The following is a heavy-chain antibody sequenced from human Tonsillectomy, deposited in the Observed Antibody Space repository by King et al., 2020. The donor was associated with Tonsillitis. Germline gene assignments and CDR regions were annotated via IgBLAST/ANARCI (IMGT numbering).Heavy chain of an antibody. J-gene: IGHJ6*02. CDR1: GFTFSSYA. D-gene: IGHD6-13*01. Sequence: DVQLVESGGGLVQPGGSLRLSCAASGFTFSSYAMTWVRQAPGKGLEWVSAISGSGGSTYYADSVKGRFTISRDNSKNTLYLQMNSLRVEDTAVYYCAKGGAAAGTFYYYYGMDVWGQGTTVTVSS. V-gene: IGHV3-23*04. CDR2: ISGSGGST. CDR3: AKGGAAAGTFYYYYGMDV.